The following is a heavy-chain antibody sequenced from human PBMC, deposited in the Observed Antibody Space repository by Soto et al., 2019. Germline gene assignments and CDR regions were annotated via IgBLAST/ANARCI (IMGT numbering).Heavy chain of an antibody. V-gene: IGHV1-69*13. J-gene: IGHJ4*02. CDR3: ATPTPLRGAMITNINFDF. D-gene: IGHD3-10*01. Sequence: GASVKVSCKASGGTLSSYAISGVRQAPGQGLEWMGGIIPIFGTANYAQKFQGRVTITADESTSTAYMELSSLRSDDTAVYYCATPTPLRGAMITNINFDFWDQGTPVTVSS. CDR2: IIPIFGTA. CDR1: GGTLSSYA.